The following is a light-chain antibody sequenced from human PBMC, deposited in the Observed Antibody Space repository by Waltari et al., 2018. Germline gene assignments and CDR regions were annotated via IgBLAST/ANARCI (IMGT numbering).Light chain of an antibody. CDR1: QSVGRY. Sequence: EIVLTQSPATLSLYPGERATLSGRASQSVGRYLAWYQQKPGQAPRLLIYDASIRATGIPDRFSGSGSGTDFSLTISRLEPEDFAVYYCQKYVSLPATFGQGTKVEIK. CDR3: QKYVSLPAT. CDR2: DAS. J-gene: IGKJ1*01. V-gene: IGKV3-20*01.